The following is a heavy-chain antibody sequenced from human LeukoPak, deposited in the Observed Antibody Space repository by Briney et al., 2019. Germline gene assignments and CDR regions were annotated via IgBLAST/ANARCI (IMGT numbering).Heavy chain of an antibody. CDR3: ARSQTGGTFDY. CDR1: GDSVSSKSAA. Sequence: SQTHSLTCAISGDSVSSKSAAWNWIRQSPSRGLEWLGRTYYRSKWSSGYAESVKSRLTISPDTSKNQFSLQLRSVTPEDTAVYYCARSQTGGTFDYWGQGALSPSPQ. D-gene: IGHD1/OR15-1a*01. V-gene: IGHV6-1*01. CDR2: TYYRSKWSS. J-gene: IGHJ4*02.